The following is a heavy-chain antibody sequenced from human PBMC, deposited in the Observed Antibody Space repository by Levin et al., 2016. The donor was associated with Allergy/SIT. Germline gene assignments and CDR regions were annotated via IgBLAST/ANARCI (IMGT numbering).Heavy chain of an antibody. J-gene: IGHJ4*02. Sequence: WIRQPPGKGLEWIGEINHSGSTNYNPSLKSRVTISVDTSKNQFSLKLSSVTAADTAVYYCARAIVVVPAASPHLTNDYWGQGTLVTVSS. V-gene: IGHV4-34*01. CDR3: ARAIVVVPAASPHLTNDY. CDR2: INHSGST. D-gene: IGHD2-2*01.